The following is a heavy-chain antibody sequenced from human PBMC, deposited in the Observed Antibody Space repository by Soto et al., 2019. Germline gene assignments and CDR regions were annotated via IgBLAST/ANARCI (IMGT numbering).Heavy chain of an antibody. CDR3: ARGYDSSGYYLEYYYGMDV. Sequence: PGGSLRLCCAASGFTFSDYYMSWIHQAPGKGLEWVSYISSSGSTIYYADSVKGRFTISRDNAKNSLYLQMNSLRAEDTAVYYCARGYDSSGYYLEYYYGMDVWGQGTTVTVSS. V-gene: IGHV3-11*01. CDR1: GFTFSDYY. CDR2: ISSSGSTI. D-gene: IGHD3-22*01. J-gene: IGHJ6*02.